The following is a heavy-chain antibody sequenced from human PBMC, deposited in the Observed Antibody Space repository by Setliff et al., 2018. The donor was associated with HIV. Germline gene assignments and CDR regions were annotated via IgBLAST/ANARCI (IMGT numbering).Heavy chain of an antibody. Sequence: SETLSLTCTVSGGSISSGSYYWSWIRQPAGKGLEWIGHIYTSGSTNYNPSLKGRVTISVDTSKNQFSLKLSSVTAADTAVYYCAHIAARPVRYYYYGMDVWGQGTTVTVSS. J-gene: IGHJ6*02. V-gene: IGHV4-61*09. D-gene: IGHD6-6*01. CDR1: GGSISSGSYY. CDR3: AHIAARPVRYYYYGMDV. CDR2: IYTSGST.